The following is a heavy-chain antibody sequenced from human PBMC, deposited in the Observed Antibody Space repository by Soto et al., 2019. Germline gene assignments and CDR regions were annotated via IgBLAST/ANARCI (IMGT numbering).Heavy chain of an antibody. CDR1: GFTLIVYS. D-gene: IGHD1-26*01. J-gene: IGHJ6*02. V-gene: IGHV3-30-3*01. CDR3: VRDNNLVENTDYSYYGLDV. Sequence: GGSXRLSCASSGFTLIVYSIHLFRHAPGKGLEWVAVTSHDGSNNYYADSVKGRFTISRDNSKNTLYLQMDGLRPEDTAVYFCVRDNNLVENTDYSYYGLDVWGQGTTVTVYS. CDR2: TSHDGSNN.